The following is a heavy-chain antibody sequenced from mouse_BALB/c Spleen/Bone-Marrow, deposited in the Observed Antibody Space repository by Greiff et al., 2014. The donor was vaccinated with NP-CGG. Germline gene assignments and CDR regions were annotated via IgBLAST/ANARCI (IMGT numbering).Heavy chain of an antibody. D-gene: IGHD1-1*01. J-gene: IGHJ3*01. CDR2: IDPANGNT. V-gene: IGHV14-3*02. CDR3: ASYYYGSAWFAY. Sequence: EVKLMESGAELVNPGASVKLSCTASGFNIKDTYMHWVKQRPEQGLEWIGRIDPANGNTKYDPKFQGKATITADTSSNTAYLQLSSLTSEDTAVYYCASYYYGSAWFAYWGQGTLVTVSA. CDR1: GFNIKDTY.